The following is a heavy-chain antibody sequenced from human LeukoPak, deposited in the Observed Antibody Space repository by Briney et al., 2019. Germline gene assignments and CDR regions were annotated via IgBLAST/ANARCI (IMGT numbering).Heavy chain of an antibody. J-gene: IGHJ3*02. D-gene: IGHD3-22*01. CDR1: GFTFSAHW. V-gene: IGHV3-7*01. CDR2: IKEDGSEK. Sequence: GGSLRLSCAASGFTFSAHWMSWVRQAPGKGLEWVANIKEDGSEKYYVDSVKGRFTISRDIAKNSLYLQMNSLRAEDTAVYYCAKGDHYDTTGYDAFDIWGQGTMVTVSS. CDR3: AKGDHYDTTGYDAFDI.